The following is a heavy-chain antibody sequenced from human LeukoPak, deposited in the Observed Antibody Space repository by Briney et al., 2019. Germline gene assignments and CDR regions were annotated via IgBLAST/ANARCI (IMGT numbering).Heavy chain of an antibody. J-gene: IGHJ4*02. Sequence: SETLSLTCTVSGGSISSGGYYWSWIRQHPGKGLEWIGHISYSGSTYYNPSLNSRVSISVGTSKSQFSLKLSSVTAADTAVYYCARIRGYSYGELDYWGQGTLVT. D-gene: IGHD5-18*01. CDR2: ISYSGST. V-gene: IGHV4-31*03. CDR3: ARIRGYSYGELDY. CDR1: GGSISSGGYY.